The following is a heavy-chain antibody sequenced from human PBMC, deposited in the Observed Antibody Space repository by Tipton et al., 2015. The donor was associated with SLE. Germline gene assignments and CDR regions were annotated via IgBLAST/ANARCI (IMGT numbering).Heavy chain of an antibody. CDR3: ARAGCSSTSCYHYMDV. CDR1: GFTFSSYG. D-gene: IGHD2-2*01. Sequence: SLRLSCAASGFTFSSYGMHWVRQAPGKGLEWVAVIWYDGSNKYYADSVKGRFTISRDNSKNTLYLQMNSLRAEDTAVYCCARAGCSSTSCYHYMDVWGKGTTVTVSS. J-gene: IGHJ6*03. V-gene: IGHV3-33*01. CDR2: IWYDGSNK.